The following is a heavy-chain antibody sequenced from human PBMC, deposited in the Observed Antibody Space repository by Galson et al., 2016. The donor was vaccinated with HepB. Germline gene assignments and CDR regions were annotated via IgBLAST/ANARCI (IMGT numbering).Heavy chain of an antibody. V-gene: IGHV6-1*01. Sequence: CAISGDSVSTKSAAWNWIRQSPSRGLEWLGRTYYRSKWYNEYAVSVQSRITINPDTSKNQFSLQLNSVTLEDTAVYYCARDNAWFGERKYYYYYGLDVWGQGTTVTVSS. J-gene: IGHJ6*01. CDR1: GDSVSTKSAA. D-gene: IGHD3-10*01. CDR3: ARDNAWFGERKYYYYYGLDV. CDR2: TYYRSKWYN.